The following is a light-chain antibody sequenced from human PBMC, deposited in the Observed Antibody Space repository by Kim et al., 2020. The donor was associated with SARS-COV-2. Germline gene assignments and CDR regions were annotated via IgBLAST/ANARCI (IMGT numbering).Light chain of an antibody. CDR1: KLGDKF. V-gene: IGLV3-1*01. CDR2: QDN. J-gene: IGLJ1*01. CDR3: QTWDSRTASYV. Sequence: PGQTAAITCSGDKLGDKFAGWYQQKAGQSPIMVIYQDNKRPSGITERFSGSNSVNTATLTISGTQAMDEADYYCQTWDSRTASYVFGTGTKVTVL.